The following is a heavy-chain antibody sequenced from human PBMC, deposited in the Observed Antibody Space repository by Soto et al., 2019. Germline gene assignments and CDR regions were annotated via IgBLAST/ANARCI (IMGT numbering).Heavy chain of an antibody. D-gene: IGHD6-13*01. V-gene: IGHV3-11*01. CDR3: ARDATYSSSWYGGIDY. J-gene: IGHJ4*02. CDR1: GFTFSDYY. CDR2: ITSSGRTT. Sequence: GGSLRLSCAASGFTFSDYYMNWIRQAPGKGLEWVSYITSSGRTTYYADSVKGRFTISRDNAKNSLYLQMNSLRAEDTAVYYCARDATYSSSWYGGIDYWGRGTLVTVSS.